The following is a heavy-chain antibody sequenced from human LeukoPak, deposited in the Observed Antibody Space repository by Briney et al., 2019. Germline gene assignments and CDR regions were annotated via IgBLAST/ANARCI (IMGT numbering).Heavy chain of an antibody. CDR1: GYSFTSYW. J-gene: IGHJ4*02. Sequence: SGESLKISCKGSGYSFTSYWIGWVRQMPGKGLEWMGIIYPGDSDTRYSPSSQGQVTISADKSISTAYLQWSSLKASDTAMYYCARGPPNGYNYGSYYFDYWGQGTLVTVSS. V-gene: IGHV5-51*01. D-gene: IGHD5-24*01. CDR3: ARGPPNGYNYGSYYFDY. CDR2: IYPGDSDT.